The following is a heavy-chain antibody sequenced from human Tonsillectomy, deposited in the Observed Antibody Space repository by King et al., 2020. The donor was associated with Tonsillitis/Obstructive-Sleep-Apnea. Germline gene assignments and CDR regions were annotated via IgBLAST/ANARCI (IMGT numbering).Heavy chain of an antibody. Sequence: TLKESGPTLMKPTQTLTLTCTFSGFSLSAGGVGVGWIRQPPGKALEWLALIYWDDDKQYSPSLRSRLTITKDTSKNQVVLTMTNMDPVDTATYYCAHRQGFCSPGNCHRWFDSWGQGALVTVSS. CDR2: IYWDDDK. CDR3: AHRQGFCSPGNCHRWFDS. D-gene: IGHD2-15*01. V-gene: IGHV2-5*02. CDR1: GFSLSAGGVG. J-gene: IGHJ5*01.